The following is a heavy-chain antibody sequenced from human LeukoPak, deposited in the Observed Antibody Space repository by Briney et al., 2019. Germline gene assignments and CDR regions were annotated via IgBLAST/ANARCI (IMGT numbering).Heavy chain of an antibody. D-gene: IGHD3-9*01. J-gene: IGHJ4*02. CDR3: ARDDGILTGYYYY. Sequence: SVKVSCKASGGTFSSYAISWVRQAPGQGLEWMGGIIPIFGTANYAQKFQGRVTITADKSTSTAYMELRSLRSDDTAVYYCARDDGILTGYYYYWGQGTLVTVSS. V-gene: IGHV1-69*06. CDR2: IIPIFGTA. CDR1: GGTFSSYA.